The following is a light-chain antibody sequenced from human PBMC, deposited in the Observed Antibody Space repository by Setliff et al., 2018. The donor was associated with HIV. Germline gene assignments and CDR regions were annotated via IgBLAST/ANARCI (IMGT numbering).Light chain of an antibody. J-gene: IGLJ1*01. V-gene: IGLV2-14*01. Sequence: SVLTQPASVSGSPGQSITMSCTGTSSDVGGYNSVSWFQQHPDKAPKLMIYEVSDRPSGVSNRFSGSNSGNTASLTISGLQAEDEADYYCSSYTSSGYVFGTGTKVTVL. CDR2: EVS. CDR3: SSYTSSGYV. CDR1: SSDVGGYNS.